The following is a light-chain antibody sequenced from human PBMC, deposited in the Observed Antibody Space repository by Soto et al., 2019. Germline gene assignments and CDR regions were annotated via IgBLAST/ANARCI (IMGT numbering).Light chain of an antibody. Sequence: DIPMTQSPSTLSGSVGDRVTITCRASQTISSWLAWYQQKPGKAPKLLIYKASTFKSGVPSRFSGSGSGTEFTLTISSLQPDDFATYYCQHYNSYSEAFGQGTKVEL. CDR3: QHYNSYSEA. V-gene: IGKV1-5*03. CDR1: QTISSW. J-gene: IGKJ1*01. CDR2: KAS.